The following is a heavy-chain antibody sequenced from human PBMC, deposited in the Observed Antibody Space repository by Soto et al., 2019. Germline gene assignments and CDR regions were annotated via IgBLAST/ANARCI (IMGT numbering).Heavy chain of an antibody. CDR2: IYYSGST. V-gene: IGHV4-61*01. D-gene: IGHD3-10*01. CDR3: ARVSTPYYYGSGSHNWFDP. Sequence: XASLSLTCTVCGGCFRSGSYYWSWIRQPPGEGLEWIGYIYYSGSTNYNPSLKSRVTISVDTSKNQFSLKLSSVTAADTAVYYCARVSTPYYYGSGSHNWFDPWGQGTLVTVSS. CDR1: GGCFRSGSYY. J-gene: IGHJ5*02.